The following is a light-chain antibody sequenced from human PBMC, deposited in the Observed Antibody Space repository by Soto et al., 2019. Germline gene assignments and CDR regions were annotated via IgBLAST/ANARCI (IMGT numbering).Light chain of an antibody. CDR3: NSYTSRITLV. V-gene: IGLV2-14*01. CDR2: EVS. J-gene: IGLJ3*02. Sequence: QSALTQPASVSGSPGQSITISCTGTSSDVGGYNYVSWYQQHPGKAPKLIIYEVSNRPSGVSNRFSGSKSGNTAALTISGLQAEDEADYYCNSYTSRITLVCGGGTKVTVL. CDR1: SSDVGGYNY.